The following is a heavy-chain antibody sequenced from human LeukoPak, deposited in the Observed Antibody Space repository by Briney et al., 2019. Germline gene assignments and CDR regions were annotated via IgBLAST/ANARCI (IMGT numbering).Heavy chain of an antibody. CDR3: ARDIPHSGYDLGPLVDAFDI. Sequence: PGGSLRLSCAASGFTFSSYGMSWVRQAPGKGLEWVSAISGSGGSTYYADSVKGRFTISRDNAKNSLYLQMNSLRAEDTAVYYCARDIPHSGYDLGPLVDAFDIWGQGTMVTVSS. D-gene: IGHD5-12*01. J-gene: IGHJ3*02. V-gene: IGHV3-23*01. CDR2: ISGSGGST. CDR1: GFTFSSYG.